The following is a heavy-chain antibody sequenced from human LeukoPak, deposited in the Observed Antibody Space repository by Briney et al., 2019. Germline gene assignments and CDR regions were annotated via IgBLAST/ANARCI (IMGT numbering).Heavy chain of an antibody. CDR1: GFTFSSYA. J-gene: IGHJ4*02. Sequence: GGSLRLSCAASGFTFSSYAMSWVRQAPGKGLEWVSSLTNSGSNTYYADSVKGRFTISRDNSKNTLYLQMNSLRAEDTAVYYCASYQAKNVGYCSTTNCYLLYWWGQGTLVTVSS. CDR2: LTNSGSNT. V-gene: IGHV3-23*01. D-gene: IGHD2-2*01. CDR3: ASYQAKNVGYCSTTNCYLLYW.